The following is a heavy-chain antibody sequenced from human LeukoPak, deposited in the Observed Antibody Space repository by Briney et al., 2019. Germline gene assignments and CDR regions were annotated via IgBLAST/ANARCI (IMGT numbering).Heavy chain of an antibody. D-gene: IGHD6-19*01. V-gene: IGHV1-3*01. J-gene: IGHJ4*02. Sequence: ASVKVSCKASGYTFTSYAMHWVRQAPGQRLEWMGWINAGNGDTKYSQKFQGRVTITRDTSASTAYMELSSLRSEDTAVYYCARDRMSPTWLAYFDYWGQGTLVTVSS. CDR2: INAGNGDT. CDR3: ARDRMSPTWLAYFDY. CDR1: GYTFTSYA.